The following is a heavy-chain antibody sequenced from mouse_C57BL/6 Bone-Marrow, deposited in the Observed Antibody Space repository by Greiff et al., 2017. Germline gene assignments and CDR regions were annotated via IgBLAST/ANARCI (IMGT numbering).Heavy chain of an antibody. V-gene: IGHV3-6*01. J-gene: IGHJ3*01. D-gene: IGHD6-2*01. CDR3: ARYSLFAY. CDR1: GYSITSGYY. Sequence: DVQLVESGPGLVKPSQSLSLTCSVTGYSITSGYYWNWIRQFPGNKLEWMGYISYDGSNNYNPSLQNRISITRDTSKNQFFLKLNSVTTEDTATYYCARYSLFAYWGQGTLVTVSA. CDR2: ISYDGSN.